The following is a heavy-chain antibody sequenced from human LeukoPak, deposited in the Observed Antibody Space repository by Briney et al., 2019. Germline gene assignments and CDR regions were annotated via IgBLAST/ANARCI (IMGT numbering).Heavy chain of an antibody. CDR2: IYHGDSDT. D-gene: IGHD2-2*01. Sequence: GEYLKISCKGSGYRFTSYWIGWVRHLPGKSLQWMGIIYHGDSDTRYTPSSQGQVTMSADKSINTAYLQWSSLKASDTAMYYCARRQGCSSTSCPPDYWGQGTLVTVSP. J-gene: IGHJ4*02. V-gene: IGHV5-51*01. CDR1: GYRFTSYW. CDR3: ARRQGCSSTSCPPDY.